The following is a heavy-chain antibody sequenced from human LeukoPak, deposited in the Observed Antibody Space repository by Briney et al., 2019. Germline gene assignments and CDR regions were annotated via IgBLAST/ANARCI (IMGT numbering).Heavy chain of an antibody. Sequence: GGSLRLSCAASGFTFSSYWMSWVRQAPGKGLEWVANIKQDGSEKYYVDSVKGRFSISRDNAKNSLYLQMNSLRAEDTAVYYCATQKRIAAVNWFDPWGQGTLVTVSS. V-gene: IGHV3-7*03. J-gene: IGHJ5*02. CDR3: ATQKRIAAVNWFDP. D-gene: IGHD6-25*01. CDR1: GFTFSSYW. CDR2: IKQDGSEK.